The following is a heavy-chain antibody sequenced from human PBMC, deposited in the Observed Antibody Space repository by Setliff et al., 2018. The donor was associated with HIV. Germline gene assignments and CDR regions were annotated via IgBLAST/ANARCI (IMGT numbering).Heavy chain of an antibody. CDR1: GFTFSNAW. J-gene: IGHJ6*03. CDR3: TTDPAIVVVPAASIAVAAYYYYMDV. D-gene: IGHD2-2*01. CDR2: IKSKTDGGTT. Sequence: VGSLSLSCAASGFTFSNAWMSWVRRAPGKGLEWVGRIKSKTDGGTTDYAAPVKGRFTISRDDSKNTLYLQMNSLKTEDTAVYYCTTDPAIVVVPAASIAVAAYYYYMDVWGKGTTVTVSS. V-gene: IGHV3-15*01.